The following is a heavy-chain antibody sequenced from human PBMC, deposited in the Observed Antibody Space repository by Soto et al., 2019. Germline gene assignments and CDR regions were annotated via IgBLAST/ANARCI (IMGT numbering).Heavy chain of an antibody. CDR1: GYTFTSYA. CDR3: ARTYCSGGSCYPRGALDI. Sequence: ASVKVSCKASGYTFTSYAMHWVRQAPGQRLEWMGWINAGNGNTKYSQKFQGRVTITRDTSASTAYMELSSLRSEDTAVYYCARTYCSGGSCYPRGALDIXGQGTMVTVSS. V-gene: IGHV1-3*01. J-gene: IGHJ3*02. D-gene: IGHD2-15*01. CDR2: INAGNGNT.